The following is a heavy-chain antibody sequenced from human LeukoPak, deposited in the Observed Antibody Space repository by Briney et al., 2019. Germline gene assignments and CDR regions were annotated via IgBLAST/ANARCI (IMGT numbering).Heavy chain of an antibody. CDR1: GFTFSSYW. D-gene: IGHD3-22*01. CDR2: INSDGRST. CDR3: ARAYYYDSSGYHIPDY. J-gene: IGHJ4*02. V-gene: IGHV3-74*01. Sequence: PWGSLRLSCAASGFTFSSYWMHWVRQAPGKGLVGVSRINSDGRSTNYADSVKGRFTISRDNAKNTLYLQMNSLRAEDTAVYYCARAYYYDSSGYHIPDYWGQGTLVTVSS.